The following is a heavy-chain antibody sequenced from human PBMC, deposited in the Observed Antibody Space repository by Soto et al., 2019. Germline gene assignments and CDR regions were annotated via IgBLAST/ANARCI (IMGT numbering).Heavy chain of an antibody. CDR1: GHTLTELS. D-gene: IGHD6-19*01. V-gene: IGHV1-24*01. CDR3: AAGGKRWLHSPFDY. CDR2: FDPEDGET. J-gene: IGHJ4*02. Sequence: QVQLVQSGAEVKKPGASVKVSCKVSGHTLTELSMHWVRLAPGKGLEWMGGFDPEDGETISAQKFQGRVTMTEDTYTASTYLELSSLRSEDTAVYYCAAGGKRWLHSPFDYWGQGTLVTISS.